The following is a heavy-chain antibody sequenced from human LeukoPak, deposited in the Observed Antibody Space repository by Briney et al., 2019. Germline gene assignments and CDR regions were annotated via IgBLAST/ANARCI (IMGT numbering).Heavy chain of an antibody. V-gene: IGHV1-2*02. Sequence: ASVKVSCKASGYTFTGYYMHWVRQAPGQGLEWMGWINPNSGGTNYAQKFQGRVTMTTDTSTSTAYMELRSLRSDDTAVYYCARISIIVGATQDGWFDPWGQGTLVTVSS. J-gene: IGHJ5*02. CDR3: ARISIIVGATQDGWFDP. D-gene: IGHD1-26*01. CDR2: INPNSGGT. CDR1: GYTFTGYY.